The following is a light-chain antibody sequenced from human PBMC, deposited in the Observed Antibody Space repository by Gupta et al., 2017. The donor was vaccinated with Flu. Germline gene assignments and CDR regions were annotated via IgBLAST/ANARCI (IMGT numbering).Light chain of an antibody. CDR2: DAS. J-gene: IGKJ2*01. CDR3: QQRSGLPMYT. Sequence: ATLSLSPGDRAIRSCRASQSVNIYLAWYQQKPGQPPRLLMFDASKRAAGIPDRFSGSGYGTDFTLTISTREPEDFAVYYCQQRSGLPMYTFGQGTKLE. V-gene: IGKV3-11*01. CDR1: QSVNIY.